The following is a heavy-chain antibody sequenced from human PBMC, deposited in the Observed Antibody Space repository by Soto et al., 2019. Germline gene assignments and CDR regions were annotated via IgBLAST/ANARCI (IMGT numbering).Heavy chain of an antibody. V-gene: IGHV4-30-2*01. CDR3: AGWIQLQQYYYYGMDV. CDR2: IYHSGST. J-gene: IGHJ6*02. CDR1: GGSISSGGYS. D-gene: IGHD5-18*01. Sequence: SETLSLTCAVSGGSISSGGYSWSWIRQPPGKGLEWIGYIYHSGSTYYNPSLKSRVTISVDKSKNQFSLKLSSVTAADTAVYYCAGWIQLQQYYYYGMDVWGQGTTVTVPS.